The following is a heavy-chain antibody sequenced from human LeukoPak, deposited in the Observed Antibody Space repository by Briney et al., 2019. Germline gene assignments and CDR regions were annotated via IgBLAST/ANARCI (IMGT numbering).Heavy chain of an antibody. V-gene: IGHV4-59*08. Sequence: SETLSLTCTVSGGSISSYYWSWIRQPPGKGLEWIGYIYYSGSTNYNPSLKSRVTISVDTSKNQFSLKLSSVTAADTAVYHCARLGGRTGFGELLFDPWGQGTLVTVSS. J-gene: IGHJ5*02. CDR1: GGSISSYY. D-gene: IGHD3-10*01. CDR2: IYYSGST. CDR3: ARLGGRTGFGELLFDP.